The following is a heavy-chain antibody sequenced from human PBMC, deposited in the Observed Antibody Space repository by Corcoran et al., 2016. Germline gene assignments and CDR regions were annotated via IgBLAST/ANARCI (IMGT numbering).Heavy chain of an antibody. CDR1: GFTFTSYS. CDR2: INSVSSSI. J-gene: IGHJ4*02. Sequence: EVQLVESGGGLVKPGGSLRLSCSASGFTFTSYSMNWVRQAPGRGLEWVSSINSVSSSIYYADSVKGRFTISRDNAKSSLYLQMNSRRAEDTAVYYCTKEVDYGDYWGYWGQGALVTVSS. CDR3: TKEVDYGDYWGY. V-gene: IGHV3-21*01. D-gene: IGHD4-17*01.